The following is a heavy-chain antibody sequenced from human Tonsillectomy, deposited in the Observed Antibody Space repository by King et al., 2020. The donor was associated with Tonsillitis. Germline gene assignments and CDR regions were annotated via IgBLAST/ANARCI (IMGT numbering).Heavy chain of an antibody. Sequence: QVQLVESGGGVVQPGRSLRLSCAASGFTFSSYGMHWVRQAPGKGLEWVAVVSYDGRTKYYADSVMGRFTISRDNSKNTLYLQMNFLRAEDTAVYYCARDPAYGGNSGFDYWGQGTLVTVSS. D-gene: IGHD4-23*01. CDR1: GFTFSSYG. CDR3: ARDPAYGGNSGFDY. J-gene: IGHJ4*02. CDR2: VSYDGRTK. V-gene: IGHV3-33*05.